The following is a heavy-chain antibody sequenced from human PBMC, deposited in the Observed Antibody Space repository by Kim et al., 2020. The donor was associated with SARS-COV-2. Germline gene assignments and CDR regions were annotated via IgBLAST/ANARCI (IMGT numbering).Heavy chain of an antibody. V-gene: IGHV3-23*01. D-gene: IGHD2-15*01. CDR3: AKAPRGYCVGGSCYSFDY. J-gene: IGHJ4*02. Sequence: KGRFTISRDNSKNTLYLQMNSLRAEDTAIYYCAKAPRGYCVGGSCYSFDYWGQGTLVTVSS.